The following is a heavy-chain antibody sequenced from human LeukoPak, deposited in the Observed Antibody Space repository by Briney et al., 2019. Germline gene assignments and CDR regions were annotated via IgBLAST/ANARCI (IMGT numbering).Heavy chain of an antibody. CDR3: AKDATAVPGTVYMDV. CDR1: GFTFSSYE. Sequence: GGSLRLSCAASGFTFSSYEMNWVRQAPGRGLEWVSYISSSGSTIYYADSVKGRFTISRDNAKNSLYLQVNSLRAEDTALYYCAKDATAVPGTVYMDVWGKGTTVTISS. J-gene: IGHJ6*03. V-gene: IGHV3-48*03. D-gene: IGHD6-13*01. CDR2: ISSSGSTI.